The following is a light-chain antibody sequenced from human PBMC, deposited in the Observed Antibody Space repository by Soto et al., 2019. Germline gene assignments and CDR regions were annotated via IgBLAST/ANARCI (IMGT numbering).Light chain of an antibody. CDR1: QSVSSY. CDR2: DAS. Sequence: EIVLTQSPATLSLSPGERATLSCRASQSVSSYLAWYQQKPGQAHRLLIYDASNRATGIPARFSGSGSGTDFTLTISSLEPEDFAVYYCQQRSNWPPFLTFGGGTKVEIK. J-gene: IGKJ4*01. CDR3: QQRSNWPPFLT. V-gene: IGKV3-11*01.